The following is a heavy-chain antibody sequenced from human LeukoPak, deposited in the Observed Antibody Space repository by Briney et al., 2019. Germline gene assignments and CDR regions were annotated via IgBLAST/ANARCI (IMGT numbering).Heavy chain of an antibody. D-gene: IGHD1-14*01. CDR1: GGSISSGGYY. CDR2: IYYSGST. CDR3: ATGGFLQH. V-gene: IGHV4-31*03. J-gene: IGHJ1*01. Sequence: KASETLSLTCTVSGGSISSGGYYWGWLRQNPGKGLEWIGYIYYSGSTYYNPSLKSRVTISVDTSKNQFSLKLSSVTAADTAVYYCATGGFLQHWGQGTLVTVSS.